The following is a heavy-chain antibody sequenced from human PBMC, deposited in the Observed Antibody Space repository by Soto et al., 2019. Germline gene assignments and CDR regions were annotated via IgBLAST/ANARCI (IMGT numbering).Heavy chain of an antibody. D-gene: IGHD3-10*01. CDR2: ISAYNGNT. CDR1: GYTFTSYG. CDR3: ARVASITMVRGVPYNWFDP. J-gene: IGHJ5*02. Sequence: QVQLVQSGAEVKKPGASVKVSCKASGYTFTSYGISWVRQAPGQGLEWMGWISAYNGNTNYAQKLQGRVTMTTDTSTSTAYTELRSLRSDDTAVYYCARVASITMVRGVPYNWFDPWGQGTLVTVSS. V-gene: IGHV1-18*01.